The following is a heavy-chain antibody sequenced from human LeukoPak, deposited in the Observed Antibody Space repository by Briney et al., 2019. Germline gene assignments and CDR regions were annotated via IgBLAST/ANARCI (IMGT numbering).Heavy chain of an antibody. D-gene: IGHD5-18*01. CDR1: GGSISSGDYY. CDR2: IYYSGST. J-gene: IGHJ4*02. V-gene: IGHV4-30-4*01. Sequence: SETLSLTCTVSGGSISSGDYYWSWIRQPPGKGLEWIGYIYYSGSTYYNPSLKSRVTISVDTSKSQFSLKLSSVTAADTAVYYCARGRGEGDTAMAQGYWGQGTLVTVSS. CDR3: ARGRGEGDTAMAQGY.